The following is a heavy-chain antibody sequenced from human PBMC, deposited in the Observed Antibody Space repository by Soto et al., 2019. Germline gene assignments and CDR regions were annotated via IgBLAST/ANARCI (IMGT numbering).Heavy chain of an antibody. CDR3: AKDLEPVYNYGPPFDY. CDR1: GFTFSNYA. V-gene: IGHV3-23*01. CDR2: ISRSGGST. D-gene: IGHD5-18*01. J-gene: IGHJ4*02. Sequence: HPGGSLRLSCAASGFTFSNYALNWVRQAPGKGLEWVSAISRSGGSTYYADSVKGRFTISRDNSKNTLYLQMDSLRAEDTAVYYCAKDLEPVYNYGPPFDYWGQGTLVTVSS.